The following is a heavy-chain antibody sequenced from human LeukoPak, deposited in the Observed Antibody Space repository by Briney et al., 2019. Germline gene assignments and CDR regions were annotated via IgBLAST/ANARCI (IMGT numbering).Heavy chain of an antibody. CDR1: GYTFTSYG. CDR2: ISAYNGNT. J-gene: IGHJ4*02. Sequence: ASVKVSCKASGYTFTSYGISWVRQAPGQGLEWMGWISAYNGNTNYAQKLQGRVTMTTDTSTSTAYMELRSLRSDDTAVYYCARDYGTYYYDSSGYSTDFVPVDYWGQGTLVTVSS. D-gene: IGHD3-22*01. V-gene: IGHV1-18*01. CDR3: ARDYGTYYYDSSGYSTDFVPVDY.